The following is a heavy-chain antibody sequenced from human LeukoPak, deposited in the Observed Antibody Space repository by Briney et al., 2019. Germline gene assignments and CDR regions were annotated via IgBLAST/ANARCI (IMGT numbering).Heavy chain of an antibody. V-gene: IGHV3-23*01. CDR2: ISGSGGST. D-gene: IGHD6-19*01. CDR3: AKDLSSGWYLDAFDI. CDR1: GFTFTSYA. J-gene: IGHJ3*02. Sequence: GGSLRLSCAAAGFTFTSYAISCVRQAPGKWLEWVSAISGSGGSTYYADSVKGRFTISRDNSKNTLYLQMNSLRAEDTAVYYCAKDLSSGWYLDAFDIWCQGTMVTVSS.